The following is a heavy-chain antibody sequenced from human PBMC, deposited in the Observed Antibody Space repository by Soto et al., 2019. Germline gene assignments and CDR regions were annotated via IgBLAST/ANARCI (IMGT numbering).Heavy chain of an antibody. V-gene: IGHV1-58*01. Sequence: QMQVVQSGPEVKRPGTSMKVSCKASGFTFTTFGLHWVRQALGQRLEGIGWIMVGSGQTNYAQKFQDRLTIPRDRDTSTTTTSMELSSPASEATAVYYCAAVASSVGLSLGFWGQGTLVTVSS. CDR1: GFTFTTFG. J-gene: IGHJ4*02. CDR2: IMVGSGQT. CDR3: AAVASSVGLSLGF.